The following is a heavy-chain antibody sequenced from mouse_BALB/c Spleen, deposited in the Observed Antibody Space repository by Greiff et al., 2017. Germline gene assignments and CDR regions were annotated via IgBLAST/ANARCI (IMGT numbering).Heavy chain of an antibody. V-gene: IGHV1-9*01. CDR1: GYTFSSYW. Sequence: VQLQESGAELMKPGASVKISCKATGYTFSSYWIEWVKQRPGHGLEWIGEILPGSGSTNYNEKFKGKATFTADTSSNTAYMQLSSLTSEDSAVYYCARDDYDGPWFAYWGQGTLVTVSA. CDR2: ILPGSGST. J-gene: IGHJ3*01. D-gene: IGHD2-4*01. CDR3: ARDDYDGPWFAY.